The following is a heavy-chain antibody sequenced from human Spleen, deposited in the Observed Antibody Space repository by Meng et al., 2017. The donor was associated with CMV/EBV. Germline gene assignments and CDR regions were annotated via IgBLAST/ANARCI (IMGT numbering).Heavy chain of an antibody. CDR2: ISGGST. D-gene: IGHD1-26*01. J-gene: IGHJ4*02. CDR1: GFTVSSNE. V-gene: IGHV3-38-3*01. CDR3: ATSRGYSHR. Sequence: GESLKISCAASGFTVSSNEMSWVRQAPGKGLEWVSSISGGSTYYADSRKGRFTISRDNSRNTVFLQLKSLTVEDTALYYCATSRGYSHRWGQGTLVTVSS.